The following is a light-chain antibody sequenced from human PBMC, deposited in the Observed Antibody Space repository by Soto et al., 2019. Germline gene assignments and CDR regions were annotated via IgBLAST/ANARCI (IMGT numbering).Light chain of an antibody. J-gene: IGKJ1*01. V-gene: IGKV3-15*01. CDR1: QSVSSN. Sequence: EIVMTQSPATLSVSPGERATLSCRASQSVSSNLAWYHQTPGQAPRLLIYGASTRATGIPARFSGSGSGTEFTLTISSLQSEDFAVYYCQQYNNWWTFGQGTKVDIK. CDR2: GAS. CDR3: QQYNNWWT.